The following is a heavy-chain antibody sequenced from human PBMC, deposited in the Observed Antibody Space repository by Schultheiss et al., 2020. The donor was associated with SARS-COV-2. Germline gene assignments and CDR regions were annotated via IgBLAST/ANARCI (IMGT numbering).Heavy chain of an antibody. D-gene: IGHD6-19*01. Sequence: GESLKISCAASGFTFSSYSMNWVRQAPGKGLEWVSSISSSSSYIYYADSVKGRFTISRDNAKNSLYLQMNSLRAEDTAVYYCAKLAAAGTYYYYGMDVWGQGTTVTVSS. CDR1: GFTFSSYS. J-gene: IGHJ6*02. CDR2: ISSSSSYI. CDR3: AKLAAAGTYYYYGMDV. V-gene: IGHV3-21*04.